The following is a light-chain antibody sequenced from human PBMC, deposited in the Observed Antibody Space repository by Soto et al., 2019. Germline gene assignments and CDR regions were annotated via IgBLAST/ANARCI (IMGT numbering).Light chain of an antibody. Sequence: QSVLTQPASVSGSPGQSITISCTGATIDFYTYNYVSWYQQHPGKAPKLIIYDVTKRPSGVPDRFSGSKSGNTASLIISGLQAADEAEYYCCCCSYAGSSSFRVLFGGGTQLTVL. J-gene: IGLJ2*01. CDR3: CSYAGSSSFRVL. CDR2: DVT. CDR1: TIDFYTYNY. V-gene: IGLV2-11*01.